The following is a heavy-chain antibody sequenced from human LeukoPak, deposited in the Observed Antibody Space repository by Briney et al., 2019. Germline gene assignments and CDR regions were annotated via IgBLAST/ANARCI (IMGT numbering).Heavy chain of an antibody. J-gene: IGHJ4*02. CDR1: GGTFSGHT. D-gene: IGHD6-6*01. CDR3: ARGGQLSTGAYFDY. Sequence: SVKVSCKATGGTFSGHTFRWVRQAPGQGLEWMGRIITILYIANYAQMFQGRVISTADKSTGTGYMDLSSLTSEDTAVYYCARGGQLSTGAYFDYWGQGTLVTIAS. V-gene: IGHV1-69*02. CDR2: IITILYIA.